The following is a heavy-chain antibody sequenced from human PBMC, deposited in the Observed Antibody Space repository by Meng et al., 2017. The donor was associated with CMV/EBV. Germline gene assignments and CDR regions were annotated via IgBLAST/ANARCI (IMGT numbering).Heavy chain of an antibody. CDR3: ARWGLERRGGANYYYYGMDV. J-gene: IGHJ6*02. D-gene: IGHD1-1*01. CDR1: GGSFSGYY. Sequence: SETLSLTCAVYGGSFSGYYWSWIRQPPGKGLEWIGEINHSGSTNYNPSLKSRVTISVDTSKNQFSLKLSSVTAADTAVYYCARWGLERRGGANYYYYGMDVWGQGTTVTVSS. V-gene: IGHV4-34*01. CDR2: INHSGST.